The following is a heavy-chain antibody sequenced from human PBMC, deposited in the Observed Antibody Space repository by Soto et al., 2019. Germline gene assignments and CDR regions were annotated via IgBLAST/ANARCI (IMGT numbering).Heavy chain of an antibody. CDR2: IRSKPDGGTT. D-gene: IGHD3-10*01. CDR1: VFAFGDYG. Sequence: NPGGSLRLSCTGSVFAFGDYGLSWFRQAPGKGLEWVGLIRSKPDGGTTEYAASVKGRFIMSRDDSRRIAYLHMNSLKTEDTALYYCTRDRSGGRGIITAYYFDCWGQGTLVTVS. V-gene: IGHV3-49*05. CDR3: TRDRSGGRGIITAYYFDC. J-gene: IGHJ4*02.